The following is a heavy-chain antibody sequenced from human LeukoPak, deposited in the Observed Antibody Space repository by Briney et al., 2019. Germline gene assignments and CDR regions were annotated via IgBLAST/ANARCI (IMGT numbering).Heavy chain of an antibody. CDR2: INPNSGGT. J-gene: IGHJ3*02. V-gene: IGHV1-2*02. CDR3: ARVSDSSGWTDAFDI. Sequence: GASVKVSCKASGYTFTGYYMHWVRQAPGQGLEWMGWINPNSGGTNYAQKFQGRVTMTRDTSISTAYMELSRLRSDDTAVYYCARVSDSSGWTDAFDIWGQGTMVTVSS. D-gene: IGHD3-22*01. CDR1: GYTFTGYY.